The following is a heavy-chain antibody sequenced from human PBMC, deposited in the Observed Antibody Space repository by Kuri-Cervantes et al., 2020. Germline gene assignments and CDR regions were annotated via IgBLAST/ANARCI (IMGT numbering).Heavy chain of an antibody. Sequence: ASVKVSCKASGNTFIRCDIRWVRQAPGQGLEWVAWMNPNSGNEGYAQSPQGRVTTTRNTSISTAYMELSSLRSEDTAVYYCARVFTMVRGVIAPIGYWGQGTLVTVSS. D-gene: IGHD3-10*01. CDR2: MNPNSGNE. V-gene: IGHV1-8*01. J-gene: IGHJ4*02. CDR3: ARVFTMVRGVIAPIGY. CDR1: GNTFIRCD.